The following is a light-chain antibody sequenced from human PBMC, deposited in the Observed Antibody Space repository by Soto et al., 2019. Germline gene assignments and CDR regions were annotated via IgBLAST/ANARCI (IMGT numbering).Light chain of an antibody. CDR1: SSNIGGTNY. CDR3: ASWDDRLGDVI. J-gene: IGLJ2*01. Sequence: QSVLTQPPSASGTPGEKVFISCSGGSSNIGGTNYAYWYQQLPGAAPKLLMHSNNLRPSGVPERISGSKFGTAASLAISGLRSEDEAGYYCASWDDRLGDVIFGGG. CDR2: SNN. V-gene: IGLV1-47*02.